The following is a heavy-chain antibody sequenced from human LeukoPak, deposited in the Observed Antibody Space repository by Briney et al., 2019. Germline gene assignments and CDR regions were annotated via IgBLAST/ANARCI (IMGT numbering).Heavy chain of an antibody. Sequence: ASVKASCKASGYTFTSYDINWVRQATGQGLEWMGWMNPNSGNTGYAQKFQGRVTMTRNTSISTAYMELSSLRSEDTAVYYCARLGDDSSGYYVDYWGQGTLVTVSS. CDR2: MNPNSGNT. CDR1: GYTFTSYD. J-gene: IGHJ4*02. D-gene: IGHD3-22*01. V-gene: IGHV1-8*01. CDR3: ARLGDDSSGYYVDY.